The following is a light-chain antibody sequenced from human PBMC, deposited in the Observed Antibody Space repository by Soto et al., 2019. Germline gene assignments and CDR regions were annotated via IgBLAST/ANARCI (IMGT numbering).Light chain of an antibody. Sequence: EIMLTQSPGTLSLSPGERATLSCRASQSVSSSYLAWYQQKPGQAPRLLIYGASSRATGIPDRFSGSGSGTDFTLTISSLETEDLAVYYCQHRSNWPITFGQGTRLEI. J-gene: IGKJ5*01. CDR1: QSVSSSY. CDR3: QHRSNWPIT. CDR2: GAS. V-gene: IGKV3D-20*02.